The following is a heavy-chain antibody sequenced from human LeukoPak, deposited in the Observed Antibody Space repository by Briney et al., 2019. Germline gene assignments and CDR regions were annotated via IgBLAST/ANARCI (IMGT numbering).Heavy chain of an antibody. J-gene: IGHJ5*02. D-gene: IGHD3-9*01. CDR3: ARGGPQGYDILTGYYKSGWFDP. CDR1: GGSFSGYY. CDR2: INHSGST. V-gene: IGHV4-34*01. Sequence: SETLSLTCAVYGGSFSGYYWSWIRQPPGKGLEWIGEINHSGSTNYNPSLKSRVTISVDTSKNQFSLKLSSVTAADTAAYYCARGGPQGYDILTGYYKSGWFDPWGQGTLVTVSS.